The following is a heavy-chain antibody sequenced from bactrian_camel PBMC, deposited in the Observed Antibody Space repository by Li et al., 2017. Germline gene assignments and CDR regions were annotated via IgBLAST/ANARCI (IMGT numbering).Heavy chain of an antibody. Sequence: HVQLVESGGGSVQAGGSLRLTCAASGRTDSYNVMGWFRQAPGKEREGVAARYTGDDKAYYADSVKGRFTISLNNAKNSLYLQMSSLKPEDTAMYYCAVTFGDDCTVTAWRVFGMDHWGKGTQVTVS. CDR1: GRTDSYNV. CDR2: RYTGDDKA. V-gene: IGHV3S54*01. J-gene: IGHJ7*01. D-gene: IGHD1*01.